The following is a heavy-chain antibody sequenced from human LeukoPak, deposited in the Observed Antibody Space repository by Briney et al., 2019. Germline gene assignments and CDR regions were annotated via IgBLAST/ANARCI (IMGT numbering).Heavy chain of an antibody. J-gene: IGHJ5*02. D-gene: IGHD2-21*02. V-gene: IGHV1-2*02. Sequence: ASVKVSCKASGYTFTGYYMHWVRQAPGQGLEWMGWINPNSGGTNYAQKFQGRVTMTTDTSTSTAYMELSRLRSDDTAVYYCAREHIVVVTGENWFDPWGQGTLVTVSS. CDR3: AREHIVVVTGENWFDP. CDR2: INPNSGGT. CDR1: GYTFTGYY.